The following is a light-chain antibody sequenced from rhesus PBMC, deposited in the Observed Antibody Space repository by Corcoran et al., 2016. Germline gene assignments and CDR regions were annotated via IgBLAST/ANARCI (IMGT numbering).Light chain of an antibody. J-gene: IGKJ2*01. V-gene: IGKV1-22*01. CDR3: QQYASSPYR. CDR2: KAS. Sequence: DIQMTQSPSSLSASVGDTVTITCRASQTISSWLAWYQQKPGKAPDLLIYKASNLQSGVPSRFSGRGSGTYFTRTISSLQAEDFATYYCQQYASSPYRFGQGTKVEI. CDR1: QTISSW.